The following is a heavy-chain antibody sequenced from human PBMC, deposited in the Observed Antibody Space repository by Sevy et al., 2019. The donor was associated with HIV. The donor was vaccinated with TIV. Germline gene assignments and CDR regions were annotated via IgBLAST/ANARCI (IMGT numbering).Heavy chain of an antibody. Sequence: ASVMVSCKASGYSFTSRGIDWVRQAPGQGLEWLGWISAYNGNTKYGQRLQDRVTMTTDTSASTAYMELRSLRSDDTAVYYCARAGALWFGESDYWGQGTLVTVSS. CDR2: ISAYNGNT. CDR1: GYSFTSRG. V-gene: IGHV1-18*01. J-gene: IGHJ4*02. D-gene: IGHD3-10*01. CDR3: ARAGALWFGESDY.